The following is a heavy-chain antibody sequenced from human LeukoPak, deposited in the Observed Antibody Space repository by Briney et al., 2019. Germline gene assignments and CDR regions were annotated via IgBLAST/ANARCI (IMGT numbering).Heavy chain of an antibody. CDR2: INAYNDNT. D-gene: IGHD4-17*01. CDR1: GYTFTSYG. V-gene: IGHV1-18*01. Sequence: ASVKVSCKASGYTFTSYGISWVRQAPGQGLEWMGWINAYNDNTNYAQKLQGRVTMTTDTSPSTAYMELRSLRSDDTAVYYRARHVSMTTVTTYLDYWGQGTLVTVSS. CDR3: ARHVSMTTVTTYLDY. J-gene: IGHJ4*02.